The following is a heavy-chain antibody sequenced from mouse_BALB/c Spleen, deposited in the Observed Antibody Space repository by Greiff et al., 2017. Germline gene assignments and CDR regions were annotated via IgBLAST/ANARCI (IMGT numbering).Heavy chain of an antibody. J-gene: IGHJ2*01. CDR1: GFTFSSYA. CDR3: AYGNYGY. D-gene: IGHD2-10*02. CDR2: ISSGGSYT. Sequence: EVKLMESGGGLVKPGGSLKLSCAASGFTFSSYAMSWVRQTPEKRLEWVATISSGGSYTYYPDSVKGRFTISRDNAKNTLYLQMSSLRSEDTAMFYCAYGNYGYWGQGTTLTVSS. V-gene: IGHV5-9-3*01.